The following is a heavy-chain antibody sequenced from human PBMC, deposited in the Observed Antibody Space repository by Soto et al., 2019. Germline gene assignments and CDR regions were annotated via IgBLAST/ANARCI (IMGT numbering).Heavy chain of an antibody. CDR2: IIPILGIT. J-gene: IGHJ2*01. CDR1: GGTFSNYI. CDR3: AREGISHNWYFDL. V-gene: IGHV1-69*08. Sequence: QVQLVQSGAEVKKPGSSVKVSCKASGGTFSNYIISWVRQAPGQGLEWMGRIIPILGITNYAQKFQGRVTIIADKSTSTAYMELSSLRSEDTAVYYCAREGISHNWYFDLWGRGTLVSVSS.